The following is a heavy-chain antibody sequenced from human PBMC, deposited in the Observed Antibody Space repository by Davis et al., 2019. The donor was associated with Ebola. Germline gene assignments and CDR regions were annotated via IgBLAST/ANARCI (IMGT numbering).Heavy chain of an antibody. V-gene: IGHV4-59*12. D-gene: IGHD3-3*01. CDR3: ARVRITIFGVAGKQDAFDI. CDR1: GGSISSYY. Sequence: SETLSLTCTVSGGSISSYYWSWIRQPPGKGLEWIGYIYYSGSTNYNPSLKSRVTISVDTSKNQFSLKLISVTAADTAVYYCARVRITIFGVAGKQDAFDIWGQGTMVTVSS. J-gene: IGHJ3*02. CDR2: IYYSGST.